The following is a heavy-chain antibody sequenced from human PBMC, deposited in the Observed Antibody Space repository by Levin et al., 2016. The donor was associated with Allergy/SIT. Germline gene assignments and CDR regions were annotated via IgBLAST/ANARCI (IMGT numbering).Heavy chain of an antibody. Sequence: GESLKISCAASGFTFSNYDMHWVRQATGKGLEWVSAIGTAGDTNYPGSVKGRFTISRENAKNALYLQMNSLGAGDTAVYYCARGAYYYGSGTYYNVGDFDYWGQGTLVTVSS. CDR2: IGTAGDT. CDR3: ARGAYYYGSGTYYNVGDFDY. V-gene: IGHV3-13*04. CDR1: GFTFSNYD. J-gene: IGHJ4*02. D-gene: IGHD3-10*01.